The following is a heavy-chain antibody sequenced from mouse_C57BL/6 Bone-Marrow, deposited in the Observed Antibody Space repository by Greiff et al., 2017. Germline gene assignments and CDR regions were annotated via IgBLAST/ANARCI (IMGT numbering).Heavy chain of an antibody. CDR2: IYPGGGYT. V-gene: IGHV1-63*01. J-gene: IGHJ1*03. CDR3: AKGRMWYFDV. Sequence: QVQLQQSGAELVRPGPSVKMSCKASGYTFTNYWIGWAKQRPGHGLEWIGDIYPGGGYTNYNEKFKGKATLTADKTSSTAYMQFSSLTYEYSAIYYCAKGRMWYFDVWGTVTTVTVSS. CDR1: GYTFTNYW.